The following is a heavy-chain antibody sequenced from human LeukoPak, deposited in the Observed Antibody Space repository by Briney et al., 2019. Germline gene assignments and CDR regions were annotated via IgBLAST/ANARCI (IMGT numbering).Heavy chain of an antibody. J-gene: IGHJ4*02. V-gene: IGHV3-49*04. D-gene: IGHD2-8*01. CDR2: IRSKAYGGTT. CDR1: GFTIGDYA. Sequence: GGSLRLSCTASGFTIGDYAMSWVRQAPGKGLEGVGFIRSKAYGGTTEYAASVKGRFTISRDDSKSIAYLQMNSVKTEATAVYYCTRGVYFDYWGQGTLVTVSS. CDR3: TRGVYFDY.